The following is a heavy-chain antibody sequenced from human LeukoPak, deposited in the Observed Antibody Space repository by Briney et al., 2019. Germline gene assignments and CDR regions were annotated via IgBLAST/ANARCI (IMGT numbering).Heavy chain of an antibody. D-gene: IGHD1-26*01. CDR1: GYTFSSYS. V-gene: IGHV3-48*04. CDR2: ISSSSSTI. Sequence: PGGSLRLSCAASGYTFSSYSMNWVRQAPGKGLKWVSYISSSSSTIYYADSVKGRFTISRDNAKNSLYLQMNSLRAEDTAVYYCARDTELPAFDIWGQGTMVTVSS. CDR3: ARDTELPAFDI. J-gene: IGHJ3*02.